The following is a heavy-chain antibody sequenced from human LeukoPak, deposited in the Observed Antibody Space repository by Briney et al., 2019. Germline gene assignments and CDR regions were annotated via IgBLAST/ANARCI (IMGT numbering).Heavy chain of an antibody. CDR3: ARDHLPAGAPGYYMDV. CDR2: IYNSGIT. Sequence: SETLSLTCTVSGGSVSSHFWSWIRQPPGKGLEWIGYIYNSGITNYNPSLKSRVTMSVDTSKNQSSLMLRSVTAADTAVYYCARDHLPAGAPGYYMDVWGKGTRSPSP. D-gene: IGHD4/OR15-4a*01. CDR1: GGSVSSHF. J-gene: IGHJ6*03. V-gene: IGHV4-59*02.